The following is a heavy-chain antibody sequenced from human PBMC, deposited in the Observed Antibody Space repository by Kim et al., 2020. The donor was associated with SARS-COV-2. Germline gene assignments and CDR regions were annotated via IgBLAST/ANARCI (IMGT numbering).Heavy chain of an antibody. J-gene: IGHJ4*02. CDR2: ISSGSRYI. D-gene: IGHD2-2*02. V-gene: IGHV3-21*01. CDR3: ARDPIGYCGSTSCHNYFDY. CDR1: GFTFSSYN. Sequence: GGSLRLSCAASGFTFSSYNMNWVRQAPGKGLEWVSSISSGSRYIYYADSVKGRFTISRDNAKNSLYLQMNSLRAEDMAVYYCARDPIGYCGSTSCHNYFDYWGQGTLVTVSS.